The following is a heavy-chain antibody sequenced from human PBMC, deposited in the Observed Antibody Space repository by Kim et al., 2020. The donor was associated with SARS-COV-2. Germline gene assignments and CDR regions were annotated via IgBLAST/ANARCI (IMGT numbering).Heavy chain of an antibody. CDR1: GFTFSSYG. J-gene: IGHJ6*02. CDR2: IWYDGSNK. CDR3: AKPPFWGSYCSSTSCYHYYYYGMDV. D-gene: IGHD2-2*01. Sequence: GGSLRLSCAASGFTFSSYGMHWVRQAPGKGLEWVAVIWYDGSNKYYADSVKGRFTISRDNSKNTLYLQMNSLRAEDTAVYYCAKPPFWGSYCSSTSCYHYYYYGMDVWGQGTTVTVSS. V-gene: IGHV3-33*06.